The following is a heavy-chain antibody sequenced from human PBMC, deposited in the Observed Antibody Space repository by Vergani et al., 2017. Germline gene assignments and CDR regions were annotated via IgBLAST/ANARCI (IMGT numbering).Heavy chain of an antibody. CDR2: INPKTGDT. V-gene: IGHV1-2*02. J-gene: IGHJ4*02. CDR1: GYFFTDYY. Sequence: QVQLVQSGAEVKRPGASVKVSCKASGYFFTDYYMHWVRQVPGQGLEWMGWINPKTGDTNSAQNFQGRVTLTRDTSISTAYMELSRLRSDDTALYYCARDTRALLGGDFWGQGTLVTVSS. CDR3: ARDTRALLGGDF. D-gene: IGHD3-16*01.